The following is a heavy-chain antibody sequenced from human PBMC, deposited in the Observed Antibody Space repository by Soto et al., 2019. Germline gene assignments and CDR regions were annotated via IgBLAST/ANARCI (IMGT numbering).Heavy chain of an antibody. Sequence: GSLRLSCSVSGFTFSNYEMNWVRQAPGKGLEWISYINGNSRTMTYADSVKGRFTISRDNARNSLYLQTNSLRAEDTAVYFCARDPQRGAYSGHPDYGMDVWGQGTTVTVSS. J-gene: IGHJ6*02. V-gene: IGHV3-48*03. CDR3: ARDPQRGAYSGHPDYGMDV. CDR2: INGNSRTM. CDR1: GFTFSNYE. D-gene: IGHD2-21*01.